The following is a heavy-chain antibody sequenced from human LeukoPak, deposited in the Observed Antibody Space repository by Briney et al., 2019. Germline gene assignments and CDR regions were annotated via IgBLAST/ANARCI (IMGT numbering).Heavy chain of an antibody. CDR3: ARDYDSSGYYYDAFDI. CDR2: ISAYNGNT. V-gene: IGHV1-18*01. J-gene: IGHJ3*02. CDR1: GYTFTSYG. D-gene: IGHD3-22*01. Sequence: ASVKVSCKASGYTFTSYGISWVRQAPGQGLEWMGWISAYNGNTNYAQKLQGRVTITRNTSISTAYMELSSLRSEDTAVYYCARDYDSSGYYYDAFDIWGQGTMVTVSS.